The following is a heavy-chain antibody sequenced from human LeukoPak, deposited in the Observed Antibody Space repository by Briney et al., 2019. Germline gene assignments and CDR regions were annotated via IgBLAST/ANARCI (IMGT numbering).Heavy chain of an antibody. CDR2: ISHDGSNK. Sequence: PGGSLRLSCAASGCTFSSYGMHWVRQAPGKGLEWVAVISHDGSNKFYADSVKGRFTISRDNSKNTLYLQMNSLRAEDTAVYYCATAAGADFFDYWGQGTLVTVSS. CDR1: GCTFSSYG. CDR3: ATAAGADFFDY. V-gene: IGHV3-30*03. D-gene: IGHD3-3*01. J-gene: IGHJ4*02.